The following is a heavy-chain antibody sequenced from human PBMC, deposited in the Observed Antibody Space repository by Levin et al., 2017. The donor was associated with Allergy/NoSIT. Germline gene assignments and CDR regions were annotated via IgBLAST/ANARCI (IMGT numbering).Heavy chain of an antibody. CDR2: IYYSGST. D-gene: IGHD2-2*01. CDR3: ARRNPRDGVLPAAIDY. J-gene: IGHJ4*02. V-gene: IGHV4-39*01. Sequence: KSSETLSLICTVSGGSISSSSYYWGWIRQPPGKGLEWIGSIYYSGSTYYNPSLKSRVTISVDTSKNQFSLKLNSVTAADTAVYYCARRNPRDGVLPAAIDYWGQGTLVTVSS. CDR1: GGSISSSSYY.